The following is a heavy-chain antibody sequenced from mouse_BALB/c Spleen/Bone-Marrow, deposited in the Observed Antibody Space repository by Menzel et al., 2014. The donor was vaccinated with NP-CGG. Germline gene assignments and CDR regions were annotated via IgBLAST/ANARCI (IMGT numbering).Heavy chain of an antibody. J-gene: IGHJ4*01. V-gene: IGHV1-82*01. CDR2: IYPGDGDT. CDR3: ARSDGYRALDY. CDR1: GYAFSNSW. D-gene: IGHD2-3*01. Sequence: QVQLKQSGPELVKPGASERISCKASGYAFSNSWMNWVKQRPEQGLEWIGRIYPGDGDTYYNGKFKGKATLTADKSSSTAYMQLSSLTSVDSAVYFCARSDGYRALDYWGQGTSVTVSS.